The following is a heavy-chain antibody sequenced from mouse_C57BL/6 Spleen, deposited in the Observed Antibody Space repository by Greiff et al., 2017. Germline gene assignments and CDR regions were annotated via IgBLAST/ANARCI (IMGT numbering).Heavy chain of an antibody. J-gene: IGHJ1*03. D-gene: IGHD1-1*01. V-gene: IGHV3-6*01. Sequence: VQLKESGPGLVKPSQSLSLTCSVTGYSITSGYYWNWIRQFPGNKLEWMGYISYDGSNNYNPSLKNRISITRDTSKNQFFLRLNSVTTEDTATYDCARGDDYYGSSYEWYFDVWGTGTTVTVSS. CDR1: GYSITSGYY. CDR3: ARGDDYYGSSYEWYFDV. CDR2: ISYDGSN.